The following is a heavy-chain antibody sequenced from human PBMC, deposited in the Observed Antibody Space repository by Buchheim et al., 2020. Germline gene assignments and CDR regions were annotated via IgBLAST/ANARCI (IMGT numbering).Heavy chain of an antibody. Sequence: QVQLVESGGGLVKPGGSLRLSCAASGFTFSDYYMSWIRQAPGKGLEWVSYISSSSSYTNYADSVKGRFTISRDKAKKSLYLQMNSLRAEDTAVYYCARARIMITFGGVTVGGYFDYWGQGTL. CDR3: ARARIMITFGGVTVGGYFDY. D-gene: IGHD3-16*02. V-gene: IGHV3-11*06. CDR2: ISSSSSYT. CDR1: GFTFSDYY. J-gene: IGHJ4*02.